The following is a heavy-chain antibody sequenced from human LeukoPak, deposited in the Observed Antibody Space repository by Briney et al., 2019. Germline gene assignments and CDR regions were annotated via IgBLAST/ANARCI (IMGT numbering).Heavy chain of an antibody. J-gene: IGHJ3*02. V-gene: IGHV5-51*01. CDR1: GYSFTSYW. Sequence: GESLKISCKGSGYSFTSYWIGWVRQMPGKGLEWMGIIYPGDSDTRYSPSFQGQVTISADKSISTAYLQWSSLKASDTAMYYCATRYYYDSSGHPTRHPSRDAFDIWGQGTMVTVSS. D-gene: IGHD3-22*01. CDR2: IYPGDSDT. CDR3: ATRYYYDSSGHPTRHPSRDAFDI.